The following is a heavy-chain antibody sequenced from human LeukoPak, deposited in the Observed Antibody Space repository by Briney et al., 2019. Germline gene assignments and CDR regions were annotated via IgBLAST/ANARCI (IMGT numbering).Heavy chain of an antibody. J-gene: IGHJ4*02. CDR2: IYPGDSDT. Sequence: GESLKISCKGSGYSFTSYWIGWVRQMPGKGLKWMGIIYPGDSDTRYSPSFQGQVTISADKSISTAYLQWSSLKASDTAMYYCARSTGLTYYDFWSGYATSYYFDYWGQGTLVTVSS. CDR3: ARSTGLTYYDFWSGYATSYYFDY. D-gene: IGHD3-3*01. CDR1: GYSFTSYW. V-gene: IGHV5-51*01.